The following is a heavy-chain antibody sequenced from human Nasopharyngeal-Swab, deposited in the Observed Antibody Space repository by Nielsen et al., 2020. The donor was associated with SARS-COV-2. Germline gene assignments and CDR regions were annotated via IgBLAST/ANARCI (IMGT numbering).Heavy chain of an antibody. D-gene: IGHD5-18*01. J-gene: IGHJ4*02. CDR2: IYPNDADT. CDR3: ARVPYNYGQFYFDY. Sequence: VRQMPGKGLEWVGIIYPNDADTRYSPSFQGQVTISADKSISAAYLQWSSLKASDTAIYYCARVPYNYGQFYFDYWGQGTLVTVSS. V-gene: IGHV5-51*01.